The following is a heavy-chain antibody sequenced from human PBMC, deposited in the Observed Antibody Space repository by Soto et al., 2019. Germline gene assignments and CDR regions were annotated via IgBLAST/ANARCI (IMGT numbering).Heavy chain of an antibody. CDR2: ISGSGGST. J-gene: IGHJ5*02. D-gene: IGHD3-22*01. Sequence: PGGSLRLSCAASGFTFSSYAMSWVRQAPGKGLEWVSAISGSGGSTYYADSVKGRFTISRDNSKNTLYLQMNSLRAEDTAVYYCAKDLYYDSSGPNWFDPWGQGTLVTVS. V-gene: IGHV3-23*01. CDR1: GFTFSSYA. CDR3: AKDLYYDSSGPNWFDP.